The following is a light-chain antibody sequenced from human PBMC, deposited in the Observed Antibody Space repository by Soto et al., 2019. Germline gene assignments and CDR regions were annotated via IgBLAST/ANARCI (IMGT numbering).Light chain of an antibody. CDR1: QSVSSN. J-gene: IGKJ1*01. CDR3: QQYNNWPPST. Sequence: EIVMTQSPATLSVSPGERATLSCRASQSVSSNLAWYQQKPGQAPRLLIYGASTRATGIPARFSGSGSGTEFTHTISSLQSEDFEVYYCQQYNNWPPSTFGHGTKVEIK. V-gene: IGKV3-15*01. CDR2: GAS.